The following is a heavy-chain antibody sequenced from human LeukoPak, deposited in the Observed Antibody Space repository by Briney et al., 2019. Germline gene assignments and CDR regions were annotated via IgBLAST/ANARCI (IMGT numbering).Heavy chain of an antibody. Sequence: GGSLRLSCAASGCTFSTYSMIWARQAPGKGLEWLSYISGSSRSIYYADSVKGRFTISRDNFKNTLYLQMNSLRAEDTAVYYCAKGESGYDSYFDYWGQGTLVTVSS. CDR2: ISGSSRSI. CDR3: AKGESGYDSYFDY. J-gene: IGHJ4*02. D-gene: IGHD5-12*01. V-gene: IGHV3-48*01. CDR1: GCTFSTYS.